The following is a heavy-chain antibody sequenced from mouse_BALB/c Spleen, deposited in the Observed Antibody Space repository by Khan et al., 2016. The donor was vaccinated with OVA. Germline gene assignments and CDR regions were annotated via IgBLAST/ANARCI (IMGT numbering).Heavy chain of an antibody. V-gene: IGHV2-4*02. CDR1: DFSLTNYG. CDR3: ARRYYGGSYGFAY. J-gene: IGHJ3*01. CDR2: IWSGGST. D-gene: IGHD1-1*02. Sequence: VQLQESGPGLVQPSQSLSITCTVSDFSLTNYGVHWVRQSPGQGLEWLGVIWSGGSTDYNVAFISRLSITKDNSKSQVFFKMNSLQVDETAIYYCARRYYGGSYGFAYWGQGTLVTVSA.